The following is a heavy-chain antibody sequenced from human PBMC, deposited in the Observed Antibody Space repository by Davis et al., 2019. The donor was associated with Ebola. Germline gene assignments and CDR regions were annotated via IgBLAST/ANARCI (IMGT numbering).Heavy chain of an antibody. CDR3: AQGYSLFDY. CDR1: GFTFSSYW. D-gene: IGHD5-18*01. Sequence: HTGGSLRLSCAASGFTFSSYWMSWVRQAPGKGLVWVSRINSDGSSTSYADSVKGRFTISRDNAKNSLYLQMNSLRAEDTAVYYCAQGYSLFDYWGQGTLVTVSS. V-gene: IGHV3-74*01. CDR2: INSDGSST. J-gene: IGHJ4*02.